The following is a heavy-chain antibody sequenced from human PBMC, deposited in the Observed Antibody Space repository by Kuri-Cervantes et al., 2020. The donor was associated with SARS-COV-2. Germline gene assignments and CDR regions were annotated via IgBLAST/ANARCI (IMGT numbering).Heavy chain of an antibody. D-gene: IGHD6-6*01. CDR1: GGTFSSYA. V-gene: IGHV1-69*05. Sequence: SVKVSCKASGGTFSSYAISWVRQAPGQGLEWMGGIIPIFGTANYAQKLQGRVTMTTDTSTSTAYMELRSLRSDDTAVYYCARGGESSSSLPIVFYIWGQGTMVTVSS. CDR2: IIPIFGTA. J-gene: IGHJ3*02. CDR3: ARGGESSSSLPIVFYI.